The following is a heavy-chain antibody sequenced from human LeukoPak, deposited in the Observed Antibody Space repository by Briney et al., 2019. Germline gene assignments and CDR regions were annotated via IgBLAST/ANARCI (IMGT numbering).Heavy chain of an antibody. CDR1: GFTFSSYS. CDR2: ISSGSSYI. CDR3: ARSPVASRWYYFDY. V-gene: IGHV3-21*04. J-gene: IGHJ4*02. D-gene: IGHD6-13*01. Sequence: GGSLRLSCAASGFTFSSYSMNWVRQAPGKGLEWVSSISSGSSYIYYADSVKGRFTISRDNAKNSLYLQMNSLRAEDTAFYYCARSPVASRWYYFDYWGQGTLVTVSS.